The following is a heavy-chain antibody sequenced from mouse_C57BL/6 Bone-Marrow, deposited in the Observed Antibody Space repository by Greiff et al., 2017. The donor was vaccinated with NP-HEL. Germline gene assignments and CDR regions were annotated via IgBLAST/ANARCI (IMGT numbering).Heavy chain of an antibody. CDR3: ARGRLISGYFDV. Sequence: QVQLKESGAELVRPGTSVKMSCKASGYTFTNYWIGWAKQRPGHGLEWIGDIYPGGGYTNYNEKFKGKATLTADKSSSTAYMQFSSLTSEDSAIYYCARGRLISGYFDVWGTGTTVTVSS. D-gene: IGHD3-2*02. CDR1: GYTFTNYW. V-gene: IGHV1-63*01. J-gene: IGHJ1*03. CDR2: IYPGGGYT.